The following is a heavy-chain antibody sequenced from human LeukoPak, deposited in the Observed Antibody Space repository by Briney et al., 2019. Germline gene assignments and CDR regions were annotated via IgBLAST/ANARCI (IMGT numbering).Heavy chain of an antibody. Sequence: SETLSLTCTVSGGSISSSSYYWGWIRQPPGKGLEWIGSIYYSGSTYYNPSLKSRVTISVDTSKNQFSLKLSSVTAADTAVYYCARGTTHYYDSSGYSAHKYYFDYWGQGTLVTVSS. CDR3: ARGTTHYYDSSGYSAHKYYFDY. CDR2: IYYSGST. V-gene: IGHV4-39*07. CDR1: GGSISSSSYY. J-gene: IGHJ4*02. D-gene: IGHD3-22*01.